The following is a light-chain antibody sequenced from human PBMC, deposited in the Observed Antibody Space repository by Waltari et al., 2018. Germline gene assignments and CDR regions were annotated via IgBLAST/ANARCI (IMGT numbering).Light chain of an antibody. CDR2: AAS. CDR3: QQSYSRPWT. CDR1: QSISDY. J-gene: IGKJ1*01. Sequence: DIQMTQSPSSLSASVGDRVHITCRASQSISDYLNWYRQKPGKAPELLMYAASSLPIGVPSRFAGSGSGTDFILTISSLQPEDFAIYFCQQSYSRPWTFGQGTRVEIK. V-gene: IGKV1-39*01.